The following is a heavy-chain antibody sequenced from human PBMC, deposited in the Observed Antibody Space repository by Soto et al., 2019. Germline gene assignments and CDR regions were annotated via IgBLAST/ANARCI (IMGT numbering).Heavy chain of an antibody. CDR3: SHGYYQYFQS. Sequence: GGSLRLSCAVSGVTLSNVWMNWVRQAPGKGPEWVGRIKSKTDGGTVEYAAPVKDRFTISRDDSENTLYLQMNSLKSEDTAVYYCSHGYYQYFQSWGQGTLVTVSS. J-gene: IGHJ4*02. CDR2: IKSKTDGGTV. CDR1: GVTLSNVW. D-gene: IGHD5-18*01. V-gene: IGHV3-15*07.